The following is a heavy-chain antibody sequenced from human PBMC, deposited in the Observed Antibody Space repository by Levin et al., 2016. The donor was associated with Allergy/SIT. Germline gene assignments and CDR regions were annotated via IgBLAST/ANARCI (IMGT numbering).Heavy chain of an antibody. CDR3: ARHEGGDRNYYYGMDV. CDR2: IYYSGST. CDR1: GGSISSSSHY. D-gene: IGHD2-21*01. Sequence: SETLSLTCSVSGGSISSSSHYWGWIRQPPGKGLEWIGSIYYSGSTYYNPSLKSRVTISVDTSKNQFSLKLSSVTAADTAVYYCARHEGGDRNYYYGMDVWGQGTTVTVSS. V-gene: IGHV4-39*01. J-gene: IGHJ6*02.